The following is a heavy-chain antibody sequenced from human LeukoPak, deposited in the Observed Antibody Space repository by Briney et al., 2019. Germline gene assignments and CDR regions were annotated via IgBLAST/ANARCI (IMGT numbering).Heavy chain of an antibody. J-gene: IGHJ4*02. CDR1: GFTFSSYA. D-gene: IGHD3-10*01. CDR3: AKDGSGSHFDY. Sequence: GGSLRLSCAASGFTFSSYAMSWVRQAPGKGLEWVSAISGSGGSTYYAGSVKGRFTISRDNAKNSLYLQMNSLRAEDTAVYYCAKDGSGSHFDYWGQGTLVTVSS. V-gene: IGHV3-23*01. CDR2: ISGSGGST.